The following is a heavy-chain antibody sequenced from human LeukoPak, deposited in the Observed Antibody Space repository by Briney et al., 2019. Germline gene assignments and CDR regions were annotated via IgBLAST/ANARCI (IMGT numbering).Heavy chain of an antibody. CDR1: GFTFSSYA. D-gene: IGHD2-2*01. V-gene: IGHV3-48*02. Sequence: GGSLRLSCAASGFTFSSYAMSWVRQAPGKGLEGVSYISSSSSTIYYADSVKGRFTISRDNAKNSLYLQMNSLRDEDTAVYYCARDPNVVVVPAANRPLDYWGQGTLVTVSS. J-gene: IGHJ4*02. CDR3: ARDPNVVVVPAANRPLDY. CDR2: ISSSSSTI.